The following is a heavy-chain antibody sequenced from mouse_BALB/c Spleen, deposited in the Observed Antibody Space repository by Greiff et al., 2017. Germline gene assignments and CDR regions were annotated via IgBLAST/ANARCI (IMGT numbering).Heavy chain of an antibody. Sequence: LQQPGSELVRPGASVKLSCKASGYTFTSYWMHWVKQRPGQGLEWIGNIYPGSGSTNYDEKFKSKATLTVDTSSSTAYMQLSSLTSEDSAVYYCTTYGNYVFDYWGQGTTLTVSS. CDR2: IYPGSGST. CDR1: GYTFTSYW. V-gene: IGHV1S22*01. CDR3: TTYGNYVFDY. D-gene: IGHD2-10*02. J-gene: IGHJ2*01.